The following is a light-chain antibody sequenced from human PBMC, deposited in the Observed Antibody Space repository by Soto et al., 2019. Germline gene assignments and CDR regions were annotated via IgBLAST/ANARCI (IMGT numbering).Light chain of an antibody. V-gene: IGKV1-39*01. J-gene: IGKJ2*01. Sequence: DIQMTQSPSSLSASVGDRVTITCRASQNITNYLNWYHQKPGKAPKLLMYAVSSLQSAVPSRFSGSGSGTDFTLTISTLQPEDFATYYCQQSYITPYTFGRGTRLDIK. CDR1: QNITNY. CDR2: AVS. CDR3: QQSYITPYT.